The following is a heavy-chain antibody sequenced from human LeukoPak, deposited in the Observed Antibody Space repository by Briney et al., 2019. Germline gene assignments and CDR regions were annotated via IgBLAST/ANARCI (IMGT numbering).Heavy chain of an antibody. J-gene: IGHJ4*02. CDR3: ARSSTWYGVDS. Sequence: GSLRLSCAASGFTVSSNYMTWVRQAPGKGLEWVSVLYSGGSTYYADSVKGRFTISRDNSKNTLYLQMNNLRAEDTAVYYCARSSTWYGVDSWGQGTLVTVSS. CDR2: LYSGGST. V-gene: IGHV3-53*01. CDR1: GFTVSSNY. D-gene: IGHD6-13*01.